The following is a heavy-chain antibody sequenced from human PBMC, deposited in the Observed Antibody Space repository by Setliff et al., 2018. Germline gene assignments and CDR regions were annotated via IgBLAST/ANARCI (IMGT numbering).Heavy chain of an antibody. CDR2: ISAYNGNT. CDR1: GYTFTSYG. J-gene: IGHJ6*03. V-gene: IGHV1-18*01. Sequence: GASVKVSCKASGYTFTSYGISWVRQAPGQGLEWMGWISAYNGNTNYAQKLQGRVTMTTDTSTSTAYMELRSLRSDDTAVYYCARGYCSGGSCYSGYYYYMDVWGKGTTVT. D-gene: IGHD2-15*01. CDR3: ARGYCSGGSCYSGYYYYMDV.